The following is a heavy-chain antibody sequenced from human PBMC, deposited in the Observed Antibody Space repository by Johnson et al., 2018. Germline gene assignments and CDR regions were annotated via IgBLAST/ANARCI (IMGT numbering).Heavy chain of an antibody. V-gene: IGHV3-74*01. CDR2: INSDGSRI. CDR3: ASGRIVGYYYYYYIDV. Sequence: VQLQESGGGLVQPGGSLRLSCAASGFTFSTYWMHWVRQAPGKGLAWVSGINSDGSRIDYADSVKGRFTISRDNAKNTLYLQRNSLRAEDTAGYYCASGRIVGYYYYYYIDVWGKGTTVTVSS. J-gene: IGHJ6*03. D-gene: IGHD2-15*01. CDR1: GFTFSTYW.